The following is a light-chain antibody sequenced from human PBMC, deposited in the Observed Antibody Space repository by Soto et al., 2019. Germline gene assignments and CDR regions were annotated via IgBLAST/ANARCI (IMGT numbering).Light chain of an antibody. CDR2: VAS. CDR1: QGISTY. Sequence: DIQLTQSPSFLSASVGDRVTITCRASQGISTYLAWYQQKSGKAPKLLIYVASTLQSGVPSRFSGSGSGTEFTVTISSLQPEHLATYYCQQLYSYPYTFGHGTKLE. CDR3: QQLYSYPYT. V-gene: IGKV1-9*01. J-gene: IGKJ2*01.